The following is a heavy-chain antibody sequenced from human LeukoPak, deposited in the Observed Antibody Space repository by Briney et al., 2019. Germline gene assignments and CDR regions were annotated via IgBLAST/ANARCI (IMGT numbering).Heavy chain of an antibody. Sequence: ASVKVSCKASGYTFTGYYMHWVRQAPGQGLEWMGWINPNNGGTNYVQKFQGRVTITADESTSTAYMELSNLRSEDTAVYYCARDRVVGLGIDNAFDIWGHGTMVTVSS. CDR3: ARDRVVGLGIDNAFDI. V-gene: IGHV1-2*02. CDR1: GYTFTGYY. CDR2: INPNNGGT. D-gene: IGHD2-15*01. J-gene: IGHJ3*02.